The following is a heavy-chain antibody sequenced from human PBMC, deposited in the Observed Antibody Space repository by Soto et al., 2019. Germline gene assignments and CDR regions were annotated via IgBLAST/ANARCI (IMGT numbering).Heavy chain of an antibody. CDR1: GGSISTSNW. V-gene: IGHV4-4*02. CDR3: ARARATIAAAAIFDC. CDR2: VYRTGST. Sequence: LSETLSLTCAVSGGSISTSNWWSWVRQPPGKGLEWIGEVYRTGSTNYNPSLESRLTISVDKSKNQFSLKLTSVTAADTAVYYCARARATIAAAAIFDCWGQGTLVTVSS. J-gene: IGHJ4*02. D-gene: IGHD6-13*01.